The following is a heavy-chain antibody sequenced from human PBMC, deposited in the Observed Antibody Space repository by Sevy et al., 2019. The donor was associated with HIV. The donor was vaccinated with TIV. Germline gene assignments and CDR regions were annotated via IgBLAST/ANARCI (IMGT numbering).Heavy chain of an antibody. Sequence: SETLSLTCAISGDSVSGHSAAWNWIRQSPSRGLEWLGRTYYRSKWYTDFAVSVKSRITINPDTSKNQFSLHLNSVTPEDTAMYYCARGGSAVTGTTFVLAFDIWGQRTMVTVSS. J-gene: IGHJ3*02. CDR1: GDSVSGHSAA. D-gene: IGHD1-20*01. V-gene: IGHV6-1*01. CDR3: ARGGSAVTGTTFVLAFDI. CDR2: TYYRSKWYT.